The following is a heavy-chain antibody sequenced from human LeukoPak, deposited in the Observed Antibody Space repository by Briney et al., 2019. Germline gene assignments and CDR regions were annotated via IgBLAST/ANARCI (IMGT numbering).Heavy chain of an antibody. CDR3: ARDSPLDAFDI. J-gene: IGHJ3*02. CDR2: IYYSGST. CDR1: GGSISSGGYY. Sequence: SETLSLTCTVSGGSISSGGYYWSWIRQHPGKGLEWIGYIYYSGSTYYNPSLKSRVTISVDTSKNQFSLKLSSVTAADTAVYYCARDSPLDAFDIWGQGTMVTVSS. V-gene: IGHV4-31*03.